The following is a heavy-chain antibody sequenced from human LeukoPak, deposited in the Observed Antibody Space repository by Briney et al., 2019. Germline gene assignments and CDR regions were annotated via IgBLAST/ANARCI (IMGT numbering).Heavy chain of an antibody. CDR2: INPSGGST. CDR1: GYTSTSYY. V-gene: IGHV1-46*01. J-gene: IGHJ3*02. Sequence: ASVKVSCKASGYTSTSYYIHWVRQAPGQGLEWMGIINPSGGSTIYAQKLQGRVTMTRDMSTSTVYMELSSLRSEDTAVYYCARDPARNVFDIWGQGTMVTVSS. D-gene: IGHD1-14*01. CDR3: ARDPARNVFDI.